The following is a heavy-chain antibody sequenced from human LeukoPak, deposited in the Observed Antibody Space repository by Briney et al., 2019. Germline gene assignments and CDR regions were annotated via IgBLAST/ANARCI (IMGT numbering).Heavy chain of an antibody. CDR2: IGSSGGNT. V-gene: IGHV3-23*01. Sequence: GGSLRLSCAASGFTFSAYAMSWVRQTPGKGLEWVSVIGSSGGNTYYADPVKGRFTISRDNSKNTLHLQMNSLRAEDTAVYYCAKDFLGSPWYHYFDSWGQGTLVTVSS. CDR3: AKDFLGSPWYHYFDS. D-gene: IGHD6-19*01. CDR1: GFTFSAYA. J-gene: IGHJ4*02.